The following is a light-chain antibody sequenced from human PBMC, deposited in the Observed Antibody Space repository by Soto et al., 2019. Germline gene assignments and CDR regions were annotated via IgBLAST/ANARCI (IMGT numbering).Light chain of an antibody. J-gene: IGLJ2*01. Sequence: QSVLTQPPSASGAPGQRVTVSCSGGTSNIRINNVNWYQHLPGTAPKLLIYNNNERPSGVPDRFSGSKSGTSASLAISGLQSEDEADYYCAAWDDSLSGVVFGGGTQLTVL. CDR2: NNN. CDR3: AAWDDSLSGVV. CDR1: TSNIRINN. V-gene: IGLV1-44*01.